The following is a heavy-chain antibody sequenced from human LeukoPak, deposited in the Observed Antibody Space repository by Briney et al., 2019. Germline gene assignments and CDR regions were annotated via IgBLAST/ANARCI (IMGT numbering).Heavy chain of an antibody. CDR2: INPDGDGM. CDR3: AAWTDRGYSY. J-gene: IGHJ4*02. D-gene: IGHD5-12*01. Sequence: GGSLRLSCTASGFTFSRSWMNWIRQAPGKGLEWVANINPDGDGMRFVDSVKGRFTMSRDNAQSSLHLQMNSLRVEDTAFYYCAAWTDRGYSYWGQGVLSPSPQ. CDR1: GFTFSRSW. V-gene: IGHV3-7*01.